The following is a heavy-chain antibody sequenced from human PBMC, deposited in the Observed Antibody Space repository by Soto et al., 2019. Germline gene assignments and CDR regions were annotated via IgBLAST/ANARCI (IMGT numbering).Heavy chain of an antibody. CDR1: GESVSSNIAA. CDR2: TYYRSKWFS. CDR3: VRDGDGSGRTDFRY. Sequence: SQTLSLTCAISGESVSSNIAAWNWIRQSPSRGLEWLGRTYYRSKWFSEYALSVKSRITINADTSKNQFSLQLSSVTLEDTAVYYCVRDGDGSGRTDFRYWGHGTLVTVSS. J-gene: IGHJ4*01. D-gene: IGHD3-3*01. V-gene: IGHV6-1*01.